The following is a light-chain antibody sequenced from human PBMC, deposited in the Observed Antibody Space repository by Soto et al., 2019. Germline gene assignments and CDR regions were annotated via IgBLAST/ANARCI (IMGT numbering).Light chain of an antibody. CDR1: QNIRSR. Sequence: DRQMTQSPSTLSGSVGDRVTITCRDSQNIRSRLAWFQQKPGKAPKLLIYDASSLESGVPSRFSGSGSGTEFTLTISSLQPDDFATYYCQQYKSYSSVTFGQGTKVDIK. J-gene: IGKJ1*01. V-gene: IGKV1-5*01. CDR3: QQYKSYSSVT. CDR2: DAS.